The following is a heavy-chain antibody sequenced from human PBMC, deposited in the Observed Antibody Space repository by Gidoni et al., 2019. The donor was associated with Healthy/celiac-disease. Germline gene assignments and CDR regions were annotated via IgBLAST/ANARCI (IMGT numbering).Heavy chain of an antibody. CDR2: ST. CDR3: AGGSTISEIY. V-gene: IGHV4-39*01. D-gene: IGHD3-16*01. J-gene: IGHJ4*02. Sequence: STYYNPSLKSRVTISVDTSKNQFSLKLSSVTAADTAVYYCAGGSTISEIYWGQGTLVTVSS.